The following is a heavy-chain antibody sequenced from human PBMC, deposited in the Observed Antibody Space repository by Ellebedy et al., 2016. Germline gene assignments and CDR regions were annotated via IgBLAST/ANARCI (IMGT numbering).Heavy chain of an antibody. V-gene: IGHV3-30*18. CDR3: AKGDRDGYNLFDY. CDR1: GFTFSSYG. Sequence: GGSLRLXXAASGFTFSSYGMHWVRQAPGKGLEWVAVISYDGSNKYYADSVKGRFTISRDNSKNSLYLQMTSLRTEDTALYYCAKGDRDGYNLFDYWGQGTLVTVSS. D-gene: IGHD5-24*01. CDR2: ISYDGSNK. J-gene: IGHJ4*02.